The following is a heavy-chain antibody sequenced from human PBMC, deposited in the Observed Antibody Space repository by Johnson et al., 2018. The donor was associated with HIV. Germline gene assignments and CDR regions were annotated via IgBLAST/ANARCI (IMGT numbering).Heavy chain of an antibody. V-gene: IGHV3-20*04. CDR1: GFAFSRFA. CDR2: INWNGGST. D-gene: IGHD6-13*01. CDR3: AKDWARIAAAQFDI. J-gene: IGHJ3*02. Sequence: VQLVESGGGVVQSGRSLRLSCAASGFAFSRFAMHWVRQVPDKGLEWVSGINWNGGSTGYADSVKGRFTISRDNAKNSLYLQMNSLRAEDTALYYCAKDWARIAAAQFDIWGQGTTVTVSS.